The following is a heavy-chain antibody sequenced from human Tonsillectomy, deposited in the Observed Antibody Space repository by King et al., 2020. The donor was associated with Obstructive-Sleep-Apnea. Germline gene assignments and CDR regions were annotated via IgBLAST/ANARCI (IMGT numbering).Heavy chain of an antibody. J-gene: IGHJ4*02. CDR3: AGGGGSGSYYIPWGY. Sequence: QLQESGPGLVKPSGTLSLTCAVSGGSISSSNWWSWVRQPPGKGLEWVGEIYHSGSTNYNPSLKSRVTISVDKSKNQFSLKLSSVTAADTAEYYCAGGGGSGSYYIPWGYWGQGTLVTVSS. CDR1: GGSISSSNW. V-gene: IGHV4-4*02. CDR2: IYHSGST. D-gene: IGHD3-10*01.